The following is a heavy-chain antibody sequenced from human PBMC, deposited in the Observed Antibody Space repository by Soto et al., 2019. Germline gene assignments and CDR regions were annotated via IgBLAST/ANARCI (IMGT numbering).Heavy chain of an antibody. V-gene: IGHV4-59*08. CDR1: GGSIRGYY. J-gene: IGHJ6*02. CDR3: ASGYDILTCYPRGDYYGMDV. D-gene: IGHD3-9*01. Sequence: SETLSLTCSVSGGSIRGYYWSWIRQTPEKGLEWIGYIYYSGSTNYNPSLKSRVTISIDTSKNQFSLKLSSVTAADTAVYYCASGYDILTCYPRGDYYGMDVWGQGTTVTVSS. CDR2: IYYSGST.